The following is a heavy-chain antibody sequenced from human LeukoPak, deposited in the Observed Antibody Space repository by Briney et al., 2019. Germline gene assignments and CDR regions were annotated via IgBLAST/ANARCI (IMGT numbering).Heavy chain of an antibody. D-gene: IGHD1-26*01. J-gene: IGHJ6*02. CDR1: GGTFSSYA. V-gene: IGHV1-69*04. CDR3: ARGDSGTPGRYGMDV. Sequence: GASVKVSCKASGGTFSSYAISWVRQAPGQGLEWMGRIIPILGIANYAQEFQGRVTITADKSTSTAYMELSSLRSEDTAVYYCARGDSGTPGRYGMDVWGQGTTVTVSS. CDR2: IIPILGIA.